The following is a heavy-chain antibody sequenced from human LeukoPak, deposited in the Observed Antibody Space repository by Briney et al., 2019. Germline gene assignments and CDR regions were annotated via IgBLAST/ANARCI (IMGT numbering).Heavy chain of an antibody. D-gene: IGHD1-1*01. V-gene: IGHV3-7*01. CDR1: GFSFSSNW. J-gene: IGHJ5*01. CDR2: IKRDGSQK. CDR3: ARLGLEVGGPNWFDP. Sequence: GGSLRLSCAAPGFSFSSNWMGWVRQAPGKGLEWVAHIKRDGSQKYYLDSVKGRFTIPRDNAKNSLYLQMNSLRVEDTAVYYCARLGLEVGGPNWFDPWGQGTTVTVSS.